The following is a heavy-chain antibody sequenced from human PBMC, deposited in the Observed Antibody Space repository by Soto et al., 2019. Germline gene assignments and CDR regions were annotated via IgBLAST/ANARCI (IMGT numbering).Heavy chain of an antibody. Sequence: PGGSLRLSCAASGFTFSSYWMSWVRQAPGKGLEWVANIKQDGSEKYYVDSVKGRFTISRDNAKNSLYLQMNSLRAEDTAVYYCARAPGPSWSGPDYFDYWGQGTLVTVSS. CDR2: IKQDGSEK. D-gene: IGHD3-3*01. CDR1: GFTFSSYW. CDR3: ARAPGPSWSGPDYFDY. V-gene: IGHV3-7*01. J-gene: IGHJ4*02.